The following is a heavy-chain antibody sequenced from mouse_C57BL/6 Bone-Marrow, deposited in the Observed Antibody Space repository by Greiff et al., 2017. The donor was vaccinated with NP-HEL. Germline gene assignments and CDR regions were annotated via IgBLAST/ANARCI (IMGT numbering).Heavy chain of an antibody. CDR2: IDPANGNT. D-gene: IGHD3-3*01. Sequence: VQLQQSVAELVRPGASVKLSCTASGFTIKNTYMHWVKQRPEQGLEWIGRIDPANGNTKYAPKFQGKATITADTSSNTAYLQLSSLTSEDTAIYYCASEGFYWYFDVWGTGTTVTVSS. CDR3: ASEGFYWYFDV. CDR1: GFTIKNTY. J-gene: IGHJ1*03. V-gene: IGHV14-3*01.